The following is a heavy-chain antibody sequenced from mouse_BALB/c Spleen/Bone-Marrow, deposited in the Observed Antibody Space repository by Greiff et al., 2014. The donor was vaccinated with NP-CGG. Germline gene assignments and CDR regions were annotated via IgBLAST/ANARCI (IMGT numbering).Heavy chain of an antibody. CDR2: ISSGSSSI. J-gene: IGHJ3*01. CDR3: ARSPWFAY. V-gene: IGHV5-17*02. CDR1: GFTLSSFG. Sequence: EVQLVESGGGLVQPGGSRKLSCAASGFTLSSFGMHWVRQAPEKGLEWVAYISSGSSSIYYADTVKGRFTISRDNPKSTLFLQMTSLRSEDTAMYYCARSPWFAYWGQGTLVTVSA.